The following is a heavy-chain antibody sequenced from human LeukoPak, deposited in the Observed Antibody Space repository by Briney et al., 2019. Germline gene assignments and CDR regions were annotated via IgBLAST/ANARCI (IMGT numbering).Heavy chain of an antibody. J-gene: IGHJ4*02. CDR1: GFIFSNYA. D-gene: IGHD3-10*01. CDR2: ISSNGDTT. V-gene: IGHV3-64*01. CDR3: AKDRRFVAGSGSYGY. Sequence: GGSLRLSCAASGFIFSNYAMHWVRQAPGKGLEFVSSISSNGDTTYYANSVKGRFTISRDNSKNTLYLQMNSLRAEDTAVYYCAKDRRFVAGSGSYGYWGQGTLVTVSS.